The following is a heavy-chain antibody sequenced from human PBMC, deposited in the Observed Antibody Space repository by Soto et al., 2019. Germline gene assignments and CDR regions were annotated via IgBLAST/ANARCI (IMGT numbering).Heavy chain of an antibody. CDR3: AKGGDMGGYYYYYMDV. CDR2: ISGSGGST. J-gene: IGHJ6*03. D-gene: IGHD2-15*01. V-gene: IGHV3-23*01. CDR1: GFTFSSYA. Sequence: GGSLRLSCAASGFTFSSYAMSWVRQAPGKGLEWVSAISGSGGSTYYADSVKGRFTISRDNSKNTLYLQMNSLRAEDTAVYYCAKGGDMGGYYYYYMDVWGKGTTVTVSS.